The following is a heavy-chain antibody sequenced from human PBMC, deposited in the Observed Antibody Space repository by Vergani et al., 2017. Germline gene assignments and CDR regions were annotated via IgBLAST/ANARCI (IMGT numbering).Heavy chain of an antibody. CDR2: ISYDGTQK. Sequence: LVESGGGLVQPGGSLKLSCVVSGFTSSYYGMHWVRQAPGKGLEWVAVISYDGTQKYYADSVKGRFTISRDNSKSTLYLQMNSLRTEDTAVYYCATKSCGTPGCQIGYFREWGQGTLVTVSS. V-gene: IGHV3-30*03. J-gene: IGHJ1*01. CDR1: GFTSSYYG. D-gene: IGHD1-1*01. CDR3: ATKSCGTPGCQIGYFRE.